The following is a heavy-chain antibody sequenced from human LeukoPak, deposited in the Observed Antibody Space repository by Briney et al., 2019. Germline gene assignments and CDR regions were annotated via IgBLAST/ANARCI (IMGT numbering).Heavy chain of an antibody. CDR3: AKAGYCSGGSCYSVDY. D-gene: IGHD2-15*01. J-gene: IGHJ4*02. CDR1: GFTFSSYA. Sequence: GGSLRLSCAASGFTFSSYAMSWVRQAPGKGLEWVSAISGSGGSTYYADSVKGRFTISRDNSKNTLYLQMNSLRAEDTAVYYCAKAGYCSGGSCYSVDYRGQGTLVTVSS. V-gene: IGHV3-23*01. CDR2: ISGSGGST.